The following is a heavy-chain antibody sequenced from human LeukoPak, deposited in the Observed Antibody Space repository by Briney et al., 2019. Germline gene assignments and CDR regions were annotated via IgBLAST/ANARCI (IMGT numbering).Heavy chain of an antibody. J-gene: IGHJ5*02. D-gene: IGHD3-10*01. CDR2: IYYSAST. Sequence: PSDTLSLTCTVSGRSITSSSYYWGRIRQPPGKGLEWIGSIYYSASTYYNPSLKSRVTISVDKSKNQFSLKLSSVTAADTAVYYCARGIWFGAFNWFDPWGQGSLVTVSS. V-gene: IGHV4-39*07. CDR3: ARGIWFGAFNWFDP. CDR1: GRSITSSSYY.